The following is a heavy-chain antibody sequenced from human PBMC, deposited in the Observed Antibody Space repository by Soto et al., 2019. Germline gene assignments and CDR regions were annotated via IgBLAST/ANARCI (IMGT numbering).Heavy chain of an antibody. J-gene: IGHJ6*02. CDR2: IYYSGST. V-gene: IGHV4-61*01. CDR3: ARESDIVPNGMDV. Sequence: QVQLQESGPGLVKPSETLSLTCTVSGGSVSSGSYYWSWIRQHPGKGLEWIGYIYYSGSTNYNPSLKCRVTISVDTSKNQYSLKLSAGTAADTAVYSGARESDIVPNGMDVWGQGTTVTVSS. CDR1: GGSVSSGSYY. D-gene: IGHD2-15*01.